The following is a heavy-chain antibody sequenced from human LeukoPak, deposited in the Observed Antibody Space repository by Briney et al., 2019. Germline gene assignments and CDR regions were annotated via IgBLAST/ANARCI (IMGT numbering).Heavy chain of an antibody. CDR3: ARRVELGVDY. CDR2: IIPIFGTA. CDR1: GYTFTGYY. J-gene: IGHJ4*02. Sequence: GASVKVSCKASGYTFTGYYMHWVRQAPGQGLEWMGGIIPIFGTANYAQKFQGRVTITADESTSTAYMELSSLRSEDTAVYYCARRVELGVDYWGQGTLVTVSS. D-gene: IGHD3-16*01. V-gene: IGHV1-69*13.